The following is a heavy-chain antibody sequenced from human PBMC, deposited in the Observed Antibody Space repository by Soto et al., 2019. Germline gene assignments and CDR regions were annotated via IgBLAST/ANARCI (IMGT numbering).Heavy chain of an antibody. CDR3: GRGRSGQIVVFY. J-gene: IGHJ4*02. D-gene: IGHD1-26*01. CDR1: GFTFSDSY. V-gene: IGHV3-72*01. CDR2: IRNKANSYTT. Sequence: TGGSLRLSCAASGFTFSDSYMDWVRQAPGKGLEWVGRIRNKANSYTTEYAASVKGRFTISRDDSKNSLSLQMNSLKSEDTAVYYCGRGRSGQIVVFYWGQGTPVTVSS.